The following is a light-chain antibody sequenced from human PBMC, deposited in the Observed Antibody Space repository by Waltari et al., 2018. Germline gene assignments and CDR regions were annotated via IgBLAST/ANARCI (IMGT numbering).Light chain of an antibody. J-gene: IGLJ2*01. CDR3: QSYDTSLSASVI. V-gene: IGLV1-40*01. Sequence: QSVLTQPPSVSGAPGQRVTISCTGSRSNIGAIYDVHWYQHVPGKAPKLLIYGSNHRPSGVPDRFSGSKSGTSASLAITGLQAEDEADYYCQSYDTSLSASVIFGGGTKLTVL. CDR2: GSN. CDR1: RSNIGAIYD.